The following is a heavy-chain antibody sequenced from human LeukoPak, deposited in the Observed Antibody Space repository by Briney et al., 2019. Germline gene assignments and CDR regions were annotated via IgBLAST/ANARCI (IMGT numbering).Heavy chain of an antibody. D-gene: IGHD3-10*01. V-gene: IGHV3-7*01. CDR2: IKQDGSEK. CDR3: ARGTPYGSGSYYPN. CDR1: GFTFSSYW. J-gene: IGHJ4*02. Sequence: PGGSLRLSCAASGFTFSSYWMSWVRQAPGKGLEWVANIKQDGSEKYYVDPVKGRFTISSDNAKNSLYLQMNSLRAEDTAVYYCARGTPYGSGSYYPNWGQGTLVTVSS.